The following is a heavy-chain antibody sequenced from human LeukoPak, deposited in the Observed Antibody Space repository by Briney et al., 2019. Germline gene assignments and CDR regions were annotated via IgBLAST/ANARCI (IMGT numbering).Heavy chain of an antibody. D-gene: IGHD3-16*02. J-gene: IGHJ4*02. CDR1: GFTFSSYA. Sequence: GGSLRLSCAASGFTFSSYAMSCVRQPPGKGLEWVANIKQDGSEKYYVDSVKGRFTISRDNAKNSLHLQINSLRSEDTAVYYCARTSSTFGGVIVPFDYWGQGTLVTVSS. CDR2: IKQDGSEK. V-gene: IGHV3-7*01. CDR3: ARTSSTFGGVIVPFDY.